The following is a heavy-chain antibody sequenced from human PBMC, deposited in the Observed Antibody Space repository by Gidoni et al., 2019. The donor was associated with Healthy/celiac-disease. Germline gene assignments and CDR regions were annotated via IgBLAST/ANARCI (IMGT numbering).Heavy chain of an antibody. V-gene: IGHV4-59*01. CDR1: GGSISSYY. CDR3: ARVKAARLGGFDY. CDR2: IYYSGST. D-gene: IGHD6-6*01. J-gene: IGHJ4*02. Sequence: QVHLQESGPGLVKPSETLSLTCTVSGGSISSYYWSWIRQPPGKGLEWIGYIYYSGSTNYNPSLKSRVTISVDTSKNQFSLKLSSVTAADTAVYYCARVKAARLGGFDYWGQGTLVTVSS.